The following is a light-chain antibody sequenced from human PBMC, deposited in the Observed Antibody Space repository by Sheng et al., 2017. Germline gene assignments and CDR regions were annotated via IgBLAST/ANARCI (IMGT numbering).Light chain of an antibody. CDR2: GAF. V-gene: IGKV3-20*01. CDR3: QQYGRSPRT. Sequence: IVLTQSPGTLSMSPGERATLSCRASQSVSSNFLAWYQQKPGQAPRLLIYGAFNRAAGIPDRFSGSGSGTDFSLTISSLEPEDFAVYYCQQYGRSPRTFGQGPRWKS. J-gene: IGKJ1*01. CDR1: QSVSSNF.